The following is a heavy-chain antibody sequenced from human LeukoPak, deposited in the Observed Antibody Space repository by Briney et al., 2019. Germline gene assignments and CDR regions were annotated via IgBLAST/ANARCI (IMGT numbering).Heavy chain of an antibody. J-gene: IGHJ4*02. CDR2: IKQDGSEK. CDR1: GFTFSSYW. Sequence: PGGSLRLSCAASGFTFSSYWMSWVRQAPGKGLEWVANIKQDGSEKYYVDSVKGRFTISRDNAKNSLYLQMNSLRAEDTAVYYCAKDWGAYSGYDWGYFDYWGQGTLVTVSS. D-gene: IGHD5-12*01. CDR3: AKDWGAYSGYDWGYFDY. V-gene: IGHV3-7*03.